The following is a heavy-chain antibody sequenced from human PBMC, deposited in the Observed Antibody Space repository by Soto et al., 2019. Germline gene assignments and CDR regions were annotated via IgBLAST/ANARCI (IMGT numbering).Heavy chain of an antibody. CDR2: IYPGDSDT. CDR3: ARRGGDYPYYHGMDV. D-gene: IGHD4-17*01. V-gene: IGHV5-51*03. Sequence: EVQLVQSGAEVKKPGESLKISCKGSGYSFTNYWIGWVRQMPGKGLEWMGIIYPGDSDTRYSPSFQGQVTMSADKSITPAYLQWSSLKASDTAMYYCARRGGDYPYYHGMDVWGQGTTVTVSS. CDR1: GYSFTNYW. J-gene: IGHJ6*02.